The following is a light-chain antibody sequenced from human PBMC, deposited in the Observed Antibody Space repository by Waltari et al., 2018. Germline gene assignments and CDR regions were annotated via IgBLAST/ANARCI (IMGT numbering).Light chain of an antibody. Sequence: DVQMTQSPSTLSASVGDRVTITCRASQSISDSLAWYQQKPGKAPNLLISRASRLERGAPSRFSGSRSGAEFTLSISSLQPDDFATYYCQQYNNYPWTFGQGTNVEIK. CDR2: RAS. CDR1: QSISDS. CDR3: QQYNNYPWT. J-gene: IGKJ1*01. V-gene: IGKV1-5*03.